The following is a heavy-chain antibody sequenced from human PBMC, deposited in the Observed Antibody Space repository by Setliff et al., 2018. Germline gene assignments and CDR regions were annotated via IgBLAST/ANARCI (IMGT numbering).Heavy chain of an antibody. D-gene: IGHD5-12*01. V-gene: IGHV1-69*05. Sequence: SVKVSCKASGYTFIGYYMYWVRQAPGQGLEWMGGTIPSFGSTNYAQKFQGRRTIITDESTNTAFMQLSSLRSDDTAVYYCVREGVDIRSSTDYRYYMDVWGKGTTVTVSS. CDR3: VREGVDIRSSTDYRYYMDV. J-gene: IGHJ6*03. CDR2: TIPSFGST. CDR1: GYTFIGYY.